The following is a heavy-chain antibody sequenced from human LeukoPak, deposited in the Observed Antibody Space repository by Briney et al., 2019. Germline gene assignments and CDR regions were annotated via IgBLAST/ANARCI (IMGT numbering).Heavy chain of an antibody. CDR2: ISSSGGNT. Sequence: GGSLTVPHAACGFTIHDSAIPWVRQVPGKGLEWVSLISSSGGNTYYADSVKGQFTISRDNSKNTLSLQMNSLRVEDTAIYYCATDDQLSTWGLGTLVTVSS. CDR1: GFTIHDSA. J-gene: IGHJ5*01. CDR3: ATDDQLST. V-gene: IGHV3-23*01. D-gene: IGHD3-16*02.